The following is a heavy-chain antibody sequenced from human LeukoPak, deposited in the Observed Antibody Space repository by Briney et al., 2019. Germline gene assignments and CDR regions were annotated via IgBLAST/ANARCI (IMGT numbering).Heavy chain of an antibody. CDR2: INHDGSST. Sequence: GGSLRLSCATSGFTFSTFWMHWVRQAPGKGLVWVSRINHDGSSTNYADSVKGRFTISRDNAKNTLYLQMNSLRAEDTAVYYCVSDWGYDSSGYRQKYFDTWGQGTLVTVSS. J-gene: IGHJ4*02. CDR1: GFTFSTFW. V-gene: IGHV3-74*01. D-gene: IGHD3-22*01. CDR3: VSDWGYDSSGYRQKYFDT.